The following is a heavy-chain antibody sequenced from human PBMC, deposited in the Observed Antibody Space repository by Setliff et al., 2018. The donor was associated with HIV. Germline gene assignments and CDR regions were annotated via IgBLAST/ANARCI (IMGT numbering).Heavy chain of an antibody. D-gene: IGHD6-19*01. CDR2: IIPVFGKV. J-gene: IGHJ6*04. CDR1: GGTFSSFG. V-gene: IGHV1-69*13. CDR3: ARSDSGWPHYQYHHMDV. Sequence: ASVKVSCKASGGTFSSFGINWIRQAPGQGLEWMGGIIPVFGKVEYAQRFQGRVKITADESTSTAYMEMSSLRSEDMVIYYCARSDSGWPHYQYHHMDVWGKGTTVTVSS.